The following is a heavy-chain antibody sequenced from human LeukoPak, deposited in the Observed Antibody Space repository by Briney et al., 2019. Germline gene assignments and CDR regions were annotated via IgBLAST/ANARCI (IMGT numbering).Heavy chain of an antibody. V-gene: IGHV4-34*01. CDR1: GGSFSGYY. CDR2: INHSGST. D-gene: IGHD2-15*01. CDR3: ARGQSVVGFDY. Sequence: SETLSLTCAVYGGSFSGYYWSWIRQPPGKGLEWIGEINHSGSTNYNPSLKSRVTISVDTSKNQFSLKLSSVTAADTAVYYCARGQSVVGFDYWGQGTLVTVSS. J-gene: IGHJ4*02.